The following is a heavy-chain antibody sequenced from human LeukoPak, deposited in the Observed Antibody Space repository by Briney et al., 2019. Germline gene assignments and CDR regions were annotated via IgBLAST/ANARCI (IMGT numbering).Heavy chain of an antibody. CDR3: ARVSPNTVTTLQYFDY. D-gene: IGHD4-17*01. CDR1: GFTFSSYG. CDR2: ISSSSSTI. Sequence: AGSLRLSCAASGFTFSSYGMTWVCQAPGKGLEWVSYISSSSSTIYYAYSVKGRFTIYRDNVKNSLYLKLNSLRAEDTAVYYCARVSPNTVTTLQYFDYWGQGTLVTVSS. J-gene: IGHJ4*02. V-gene: IGHV3-48*01.